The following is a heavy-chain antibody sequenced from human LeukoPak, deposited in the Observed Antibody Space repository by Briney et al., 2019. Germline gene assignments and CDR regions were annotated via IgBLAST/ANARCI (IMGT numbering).Heavy chain of an antibody. CDR3: AADIVVVVAATGRGAFDI. J-gene: IGHJ3*02. D-gene: IGHD2-15*01. CDR1: GGSISSSNW. V-gene: IGHV4-4*02. Sequence: PSETLSLTCAVSGGSISSSNWWSWVRQPPGKGLEWIGEIYHSGSTNYNPSLKSRVTISVDKSKNQFSLKLSSVTAADTAMYYCAADIVVVVAATGRGAFDIWGQGTMVTVSS. CDR2: IYHSGST.